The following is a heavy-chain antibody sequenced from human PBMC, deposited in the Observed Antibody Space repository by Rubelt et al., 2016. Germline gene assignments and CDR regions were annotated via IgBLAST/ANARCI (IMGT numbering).Heavy chain of an antibody. CDR2: IYPGDSDT. D-gene: IGHD1-26*01. CDR3: ARHPDSGSYGVDY. J-gene: IGHJ4*02. V-gene: IGHV5-51*01. Sequence: IEWMGIIYPGDSDTRYSPSFQGQVTISADKSFSTAYLQWSSLKASDTAMYYCARHPDSGSYGVDYWGQGTLVTVSS.